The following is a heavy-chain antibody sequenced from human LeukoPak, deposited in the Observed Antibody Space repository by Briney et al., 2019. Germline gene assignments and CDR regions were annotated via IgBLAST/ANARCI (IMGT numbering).Heavy chain of an antibody. CDR1: GYSISSGYY. Sequence: SETLSLTCTVSGYSISSGYYWGWIRQPPGKGLEWIGSIYHSGSTYYNPSLKSRVTISVDTSKNQFSLRLNSVTAADTAVYYCARGGLSSGWYGWGQGTLVTVSS. D-gene: IGHD6-19*01. CDR2: IYHSGST. CDR3: ARGGLSSGWYG. V-gene: IGHV4-38-2*02. J-gene: IGHJ4*02.